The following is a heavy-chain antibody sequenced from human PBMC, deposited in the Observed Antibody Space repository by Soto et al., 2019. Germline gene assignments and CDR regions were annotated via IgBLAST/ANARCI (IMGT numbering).Heavy chain of an antibody. V-gene: IGHV1-18*01. Sequence: QVQLVQSGAEVKKPGASVKVSCKASGYTFTSYGISWVRQAPGQGLEWMGWISAYNGNTNYAQKLQGRVTMTTDTSTSTAYMGLRSLRSDDTAVYYCARVDIVVAAPGTNWFDPWGQGTLVTVSS. J-gene: IGHJ5*02. CDR1: GYTFTSYG. CDR2: ISAYNGNT. D-gene: IGHD2-15*01. CDR3: ARVDIVVAAPGTNWFDP.